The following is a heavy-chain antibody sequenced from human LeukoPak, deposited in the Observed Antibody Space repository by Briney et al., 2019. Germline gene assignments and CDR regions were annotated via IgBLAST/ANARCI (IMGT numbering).Heavy chain of an antibody. V-gene: IGHV4-39*07. CDR2: IYYSGST. D-gene: IGHD5-18*01. CDR1: GGSISSNSYY. CDR3: ARAGWIQLWLSRWFDP. J-gene: IGHJ5*02. Sequence: SETVSLTCTVSGGSISSNSYYWGWICQPPGKGLKWIGTIYYSGSTYYNPSLKSRVTISVDTSKNQFSLKLSSVTAADTAVYYCARAGWIQLWLSRWFDPWGQGTLVTVSS.